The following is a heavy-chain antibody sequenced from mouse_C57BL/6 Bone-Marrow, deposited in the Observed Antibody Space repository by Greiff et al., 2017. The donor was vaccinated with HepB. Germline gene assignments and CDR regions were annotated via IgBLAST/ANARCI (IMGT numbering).Heavy chain of an antibody. D-gene: IGHD1-1*01. CDR1: GFTFSSYA. J-gene: IGHJ1*03. CDR3: ARGGYYGSSRGWYFDV. Sequence: DVMLVESGGGLVKPGGSLKLSCAASGFTFSSYAMSWVRQTPEKRLEWVATISDGGSYTYYPDNVKGRFTISRDNAKNNLYLQMSHLKSEDTAMYYCARGGYYGSSRGWYFDVWGTGTTVTVSS. CDR2: ISDGGSYT. V-gene: IGHV5-4*03.